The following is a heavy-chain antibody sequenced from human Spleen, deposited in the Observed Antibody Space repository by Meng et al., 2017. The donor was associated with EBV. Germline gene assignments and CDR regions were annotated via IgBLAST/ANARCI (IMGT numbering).Heavy chain of an antibody. Sequence: VQFQESCLRLAKSSGPLSLTCTVSGDAIYSSNWWSWVRKPPGKGLDFVGEIYHGGSTNYSPSLKSRLTLSVDKSKNQFSLNLSSVTAADTAVYYCARGNQLQSLWYFDYWGQGALVTVSS. CDR3: ARGNQLQSLWYFDY. CDR2: IYHGGST. D-gene: IGHD2-2*01. CDR1: GDAIYSSNW. V-gene: IGHV4-4*02. J-gene: IGHJ4*02.